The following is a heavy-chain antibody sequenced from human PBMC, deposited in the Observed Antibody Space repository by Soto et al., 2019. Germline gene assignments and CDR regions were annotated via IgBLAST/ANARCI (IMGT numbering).Heavy chain of an antibody. CDR1: GFTFSSYD. CDR3: ARGGYTVTNHYYYYYMDV. J-gene: IGHJ6*03. Sequence: GGSLRLSCAASGFTFSSYDMHWVRQATGKGLEWVSAIGTAGDTYYPGSVKGRFTISRENAKNSLYLQMNSLRAGDTAVYYCARGGYTVTNHYYYYYMDVWGKGTTVTVSS. V-gene: IGHV3-13*01. CDR2: IGTAGDT. D-gene: IGHD4-17*01.